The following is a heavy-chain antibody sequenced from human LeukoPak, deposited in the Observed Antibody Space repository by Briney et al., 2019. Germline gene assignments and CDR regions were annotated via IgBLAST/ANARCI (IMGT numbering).Heavy chain of an antibody. CDR1: RYTFTAYY. CDR2: INPNSGST. J-gene: IGHJ3*02. V-gene: IGHV1-2*02. D-gene: IGHD3-16*01. CDR3: ATWGTASVSAFDI. Sequence: ASVKVSCKASRYTFTAYYLHWVRQPPGQGLEWMGCINPNSGSTNYAQKVQGRVTMTRDRSISTVYMELNRLRPDDTAVYYYATWGTASVSAFDIWGQGTMVTVSS.